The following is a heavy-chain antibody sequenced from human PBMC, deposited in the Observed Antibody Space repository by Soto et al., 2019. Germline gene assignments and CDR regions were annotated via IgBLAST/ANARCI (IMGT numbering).Heavy chain of an antibody. V-gene: IGHV4-4*02. Sequence: QVQLQESGPGLVKPSGTLSLTCGVSGDSITSNNWRSWVRQPPGKGLEWIGEIYHSGSTNYNPSLKSRVTISVDKSKNQFSLKLTSVTAADTGVYFCAARVWSGHGRWGQGTLVTVSS. CDR2: IYHSGST. D-gene: IGHD3-3*01. CDR1: GDSITSNNW. J-gene: IGHJ4*02. CDR3: AARVWSGHGR.